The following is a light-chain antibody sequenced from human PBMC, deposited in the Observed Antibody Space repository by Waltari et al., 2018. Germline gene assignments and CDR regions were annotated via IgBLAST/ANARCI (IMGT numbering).Light chain of an antibody. CDR2: GAS. CDR1: QSVSSSY. V-gene: IGKV3-20*01. CDR3: QQYGSSPTWT. Sequence: EIVLTQSPGTLSLSPGERATLSCRASQSVSSSYLAWYQQKPGQAPGPLIYGASSRATGIPDRFSGSGSGTDFTLTISRLEPEDLAVYYCQQYGSSPTWTFGQGTKVEIK. J-gene: IGKJ1*01.